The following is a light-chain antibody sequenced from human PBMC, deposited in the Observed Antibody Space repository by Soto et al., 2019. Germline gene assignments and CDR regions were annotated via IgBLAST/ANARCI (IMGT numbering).Light chain of an antibody. J-gene: IGKJ1*01. CDR3: QQTYSTPPT. CDR1: QSISTY. CDR2: AAS. V-gene: IGKV1-39*01. Sequence: DIQMTQSPSSLSASVGDSVTITCRASQSISTYLNWYQQKAGLAPKLLIYAASSLQSGVPSRFSGSGSGTDFTLTISSLQPEDFATYYCQQTYSTPPTCGQGTKVEIK.